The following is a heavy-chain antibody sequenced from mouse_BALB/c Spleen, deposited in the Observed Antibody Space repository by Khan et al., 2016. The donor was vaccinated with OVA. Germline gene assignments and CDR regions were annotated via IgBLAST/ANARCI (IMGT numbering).Heavy chain of an antibody. CDR3: VVLLFDYRCSFFYY. Sequence: EVELVESGPGLVKPSQSLSLTCTVTAYSITSDYAWTWIRQFPGNKLEWMGYISYSGSPSYNPSLKSRIFITRDQSKNQFFLQLISATTEDTGTYYCVVLLFDYRCSFFYYWAQGTTLTVSS. D-gene: IGHD2-14*01. CDR2: ISYSGSP. J-gene: IGHJ2*01. V-gene: IGHV3-2*02. CDR1: AYSITSDYA.